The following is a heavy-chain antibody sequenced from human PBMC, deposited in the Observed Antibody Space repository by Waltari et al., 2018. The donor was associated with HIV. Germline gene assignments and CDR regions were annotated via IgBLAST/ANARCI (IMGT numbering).Heavy chain of an antibody. CDR3: ARDLNMLYHGSGFDY. CDR2: MSYDGKT. J-gene: IGHJ4*02. Sequence: QVPLVESGVAVVQLGGSPSPPRGVSGFDVSSEGMPWVRQAPGKGLEWVGVMSYDGKTYFSDDVKGRFTMSRDTSKNTMFLQMDRLKIDDRAVYYCARDLNMLYHGSGFDYWGPGTPVTV. V-gene: IGHV3-30*03. D-gene: IGHD3-10*01. CDR1: GFDVSSEG.